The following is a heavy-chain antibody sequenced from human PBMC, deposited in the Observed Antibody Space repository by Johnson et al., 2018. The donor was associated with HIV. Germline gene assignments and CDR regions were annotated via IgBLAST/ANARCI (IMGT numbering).Heavy chain of an antibody. Sequence: QVQLVESGGGVVKPGRSLRLSCVASGFTFSSYGMHWVRQAPGKGLEWVAAIWYDGSNKYYADSVKGRFTISRDNSKNTLYLQMNSLKTEDTAVYYCTTGNGGAFDIWGQGTMVTVSS. J-gene: IGHJ3*02. V-gene: IGHV3-33*01. CDR1: GFTFSSYG. CDR3: TTGNGGAFDI. CDR2: IWYDGSNK.